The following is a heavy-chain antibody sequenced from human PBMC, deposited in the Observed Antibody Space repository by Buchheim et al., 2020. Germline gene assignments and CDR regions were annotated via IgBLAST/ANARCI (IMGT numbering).Heavy chain of an antibody. CDR2: IYDSGST. D-gene: IGHD6-13*01. J-gene: IGHJ4*02. CDR1: GGSIRSGGYY. Sequence: QVQLQESGPGLVKPSQTLSLTCTVSGGSIRSGGYYWNWIRQHPGKGLEWIGYIYDSGSTYNNPSLQGRTTISLDTSKHQFSLKLSSVTAADTAVYYCARGGLISAAGYFDYWGQGTL. V-gene: IGHV4-31*03. CDR3: ARGGLISAAGYFDY.